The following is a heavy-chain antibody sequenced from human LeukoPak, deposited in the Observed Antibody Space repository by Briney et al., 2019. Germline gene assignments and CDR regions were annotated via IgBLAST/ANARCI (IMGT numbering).Heavy chain of an antibody. CDR1: GLIFRNAW. CDR2: IYHSGST. J-gene: IGHJ3*02. Sequence: GSLRLSCAASGLIFRNAWMTWVRQPPGKGLEWIGEIYHSGSTNYNPSLKSRVTISVDKSKNQFSLKLSSVTAADTAVYYCARTTYYDFWSGYYVDAFDIWGQGTMVTVSS. V-gene: IGHV4-4*02. CDR3: ARTTYYDFWSGYYVDAFDI. D-gene: IGHD3-3*01.